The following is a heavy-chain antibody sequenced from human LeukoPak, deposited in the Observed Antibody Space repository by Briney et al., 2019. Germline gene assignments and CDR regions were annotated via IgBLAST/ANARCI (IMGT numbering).Heavy chain of an antibody. CDR1: GGTFSSYA. CDR3: ARARTEVVPDALGI. CDR2: IIPIFGTA. V-gene: IGHV1-69*05. D-gene: IGHD2-2*01. J-gene: IGHJ4*02. Sequence: SVKVSCKASGGTFSSYAISWVRQAPGQGLEWMGGIIPIFGTANYAQKFQGRVTITTDESKNTAYLELNSLRRGETAVYYCARARTEVVPDALGIWGQGTLVTVSS.